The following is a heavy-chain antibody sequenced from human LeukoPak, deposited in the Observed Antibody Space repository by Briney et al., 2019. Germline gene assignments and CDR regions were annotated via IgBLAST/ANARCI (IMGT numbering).Heavy chain of an antibody. D-gene: IGHD6-19*01. CDR1: GFTFSSAW. J-gene: IGHJ4*02. Sequence: GGSLRPSCAASGFTFSSAWKDWVRQAPGKGLEWVAKIKEDGSNTYYGDSVKGRFTISRDNAKNSLYLQMNNLRAEDTAVYFCARDRAYSSFDYWGRGTLVTVSS. CDR3: ARDRAYSSFDY. CDR2: IKEDGSNT. V-gene: IGHV3-7*01.